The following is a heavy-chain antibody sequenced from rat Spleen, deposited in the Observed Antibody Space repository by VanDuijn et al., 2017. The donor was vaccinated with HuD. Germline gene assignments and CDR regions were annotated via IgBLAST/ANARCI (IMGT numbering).Heavy chain of an antibody. CDR2: ISNDGVNT. CDR3: ARPGYNYVGWFAY. V-gene: IGHV5-58*01. Sequence: EVQLVETGGGLVQPGKSLKLSCVASGFTFSSYWMYWVRQAPGKGLEWVSSISNDGVNTYYPDSVKGRFTISRDNAESIVYLQMDSLRSEDTATYYCARPGYNYVGWFAYWGQGTLVAVSS. CDR1: GFTFSSYW. J-gene: IGHJ3*01. D-gene: IGHD1-4*01.